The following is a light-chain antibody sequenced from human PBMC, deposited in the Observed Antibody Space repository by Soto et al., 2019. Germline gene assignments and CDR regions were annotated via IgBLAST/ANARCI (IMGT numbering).Light chain of an antibody. Sequence: QSVLTQPPSVSGAPGQRVTISCPGSSSNIGAGYDVHWYQQLPGTAPKLLIYGNSNRPSGVPDRFSGSKSGTSASLAITGLQAEDEADYYCQSYDSSLSGFNWVFGGGTKVTVL. J-gene: IGLJ3*02. CDR1: SSNIGAGYD. CDR3: QSYDSSLSGFNWV. CDR2: GNS. V-gene: IGLV1-40*01.